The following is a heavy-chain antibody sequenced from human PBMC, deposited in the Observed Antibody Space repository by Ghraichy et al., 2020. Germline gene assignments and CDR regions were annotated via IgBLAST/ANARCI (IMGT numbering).Heavy chain of an antibody. J-gene: IGHJ4*02. CDR1: GFTFSSYA. V-gene: IGHV3-23*01. CDR2: ISGSGGST. D-gene: IGHD2-21*02. CDR3: ARDVVVTALPLWYFDY. Sequence: RGSLRLSCAASGFTFSSYAMSWVRQAPGKGLEWVSAISGSGGSTYYADSVKGRFTISRDNSKNTLYLQMNSLRAEDTAVYYCARDVVVTALPLWYFDYWGQGTLVTVSS.